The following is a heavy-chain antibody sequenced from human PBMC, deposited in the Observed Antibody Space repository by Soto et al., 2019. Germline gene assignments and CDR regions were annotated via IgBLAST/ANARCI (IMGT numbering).Heavy chain of an antibody. CDR3: ARGARSGGSSYNWFDP. Sequence: PSHTLSLTCAVSGGSISSSNWCSCVRQPPGKGLEWIGEIYHSESTNYNPSLKSRVTIPVDKSKNQFSLKLISVTAADTAVYSCARGARSGGSSYNWFDPWGQGTLVTVS. V-gene: IGHV4-4*02. J-gene: IGHJ5*02. CDR2: IYHSEST. D-gene: IGHD2-15*01. CDR1: GGSISSSNW.